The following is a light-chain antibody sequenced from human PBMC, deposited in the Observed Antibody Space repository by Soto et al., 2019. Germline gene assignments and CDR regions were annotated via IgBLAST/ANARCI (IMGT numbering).Light chain of an antibody. CDR3: SSYSSSPTHVV. V-gene: IGLV2-14*03. J-gene: IGLJ2*01. Sequence: QSALTQPASVSGSPGRSVTISCTGSSSDVGDFNYVSWYQHLPGRAPKLIIYDVTNRPSGISYRFSASKSGRTASLTISGLQAEDEADYYCSSYSSSPTHVVFGGGTKVTVL. CDR2: DVT. CDR1: SSDVGDFNY.